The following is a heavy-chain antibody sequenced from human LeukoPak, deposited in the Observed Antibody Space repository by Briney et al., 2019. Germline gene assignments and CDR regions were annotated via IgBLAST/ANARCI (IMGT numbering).Heavy chain of an antibody. CDR2: IYYSGST. J-gene: IGHJ4*02. CDR1: GGSISSGGYY. Sequence: SETLSLTCTVSGGSISSGGYYWSWIRQHPGKGLEWIGYIYYSGSTYYNPSLKSRVTISVDTSKNQFSLKLSSVTAADTAVYYCARDFLRYSSSWYSFDYWGQGTLVTVSS. D-gene: IGHD6-13*01. V-gene: IGHV4-31*03. CDR3: ARDFLRYSSSWYSFDY.